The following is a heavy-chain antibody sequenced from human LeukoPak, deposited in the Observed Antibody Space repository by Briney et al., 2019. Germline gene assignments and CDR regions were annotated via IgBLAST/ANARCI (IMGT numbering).Heavy chain of an antibody. CDR1: GGTFSSYA. CDR2: IIPMLGTV. Sequence: VASVKVSCKASGGTFSSYAINWVRQAPGQGLEWMGRIIPMLGTVNYAQKFQGRVTIIADKSTSTAYMELSSLRSEDTAVYYCRSSGGSCYGRPKDCFDYWGQGTLVTVSS. V-gene: IGHV1-69*04. CDR3: RSSGGSCYGRPKDCFDY. D-gene: IGHD2-15*01. J-gene: IGHJ4*02.